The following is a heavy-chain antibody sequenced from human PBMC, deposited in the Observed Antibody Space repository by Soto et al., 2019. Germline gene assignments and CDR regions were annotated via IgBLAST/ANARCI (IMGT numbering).Heavy chain of an antibody. Sequence: EVQLLESGGGLVQPGGSLRLSCAASGFTFSSYAMGWVRQAPGKGLEWVSAIVSSGDSSYYADSVKGRFTISRDNSEITLDLQMTSLRAEVSALYYCAKFDTSGYPRAPFDYWGQGTLVTVSS. CDR1: GFTFSSYA. CDR2: IVSSGDSS. CDR3: AKFDTSGYPRAPFDY. V-gene: IGHV3-23*01. D-gene: IGHD3-22*01. J-gene: IGHJ4*02.